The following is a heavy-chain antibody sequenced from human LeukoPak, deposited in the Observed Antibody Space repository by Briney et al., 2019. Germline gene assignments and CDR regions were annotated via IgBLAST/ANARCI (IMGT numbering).Heavy chain of an antibody. CDR2: ISSISSYI. D-gene: IGHD2-2*02. Sequence: PGGSLRLSCAASGFTFSSYSMNWVRQAPGKGLEWVSSISSISSYIYYADSVTGRFTISRDNAKNSLYLQMNSLRAEDTAVYYCARSSPHCSSTSCYNDAFDIWGQGTMVTVYS. J-gene: IGHJ3*02. V-gene: IGHV3-21*01. CDR3: ARSSPHCSSTSCYNDAFDI. CDR1: GFTFSSYS.